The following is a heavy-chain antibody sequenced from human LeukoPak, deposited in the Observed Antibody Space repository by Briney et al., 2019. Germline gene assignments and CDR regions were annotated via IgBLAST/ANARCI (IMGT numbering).Heavy chain of an antibody. J-gene: IGHJ6*02. D-gene: IGHD3-3*01. V-gene: IGHV1-8*01. CDR1: GYTFTRYV. CDR2: MNPNSGNT. CDR3: ARDGSGDGMDV. Sequence: ASVKVSCKASGYTFTRYVINWVRQATGQGLEWMGWMNPNSGNTGYAQKFQGRVTMTRNTSISTAYMELRSLRSEDTAVYYCARDGSGDGMDVWGQGTTVTVSS.